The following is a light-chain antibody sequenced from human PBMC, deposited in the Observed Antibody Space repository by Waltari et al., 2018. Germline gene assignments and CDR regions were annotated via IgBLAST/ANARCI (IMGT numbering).Light chain of an antibody. V-gene: IGLV5-45*03. CDR1: SGINVCPYN. CDR2: YKSDSDK. Sequence: QAVLTQPSSLSASPGASASLTCPLRSGINVCPYNIYWYLQKPGSPPQYLLRYKSDSDKQQGSGVPSRFSGSKDASANAGILLISGLQTEDEADYYCLIWHSNTWVFGGGTKLTVL. CDR3: LIWHSNTWV. J-gene: IGLJ3*02.